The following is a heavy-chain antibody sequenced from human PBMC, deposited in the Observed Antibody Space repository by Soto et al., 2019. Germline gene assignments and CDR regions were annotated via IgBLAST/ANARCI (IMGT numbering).Heavy chain of an antibody. CDR1: GADINTYS. D-gene: IGHD6-19*01. CDR2: IYTSASI. V-gene: IGHV4-4*07. Sequence: SETLSLTCSVSGADINTYSWTWIRQPAGKGLEWIGRIYTSASINYNPSLKGRVTLSVDTSTNQVSLRLASVTAADTAIYYCARDREAGYNFYYGMDVRGQGTTVT. CDR3: ARDREAGYNFYYGMDV. J-gene: IGHJ6*02.